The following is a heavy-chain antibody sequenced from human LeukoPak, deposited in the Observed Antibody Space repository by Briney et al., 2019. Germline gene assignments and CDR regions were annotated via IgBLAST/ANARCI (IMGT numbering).Heavy chain of an antibody. V-gene: IGHV4-59*01. D-gene: IGHD1-26*01. CDR1: GGSISSYY. Sequence: PSETLSLTCTVSGGSISSYYWSWIRQPPGKGLEWIGYIYFSGSTTYNPSLKSRVTISVDTSKNQFSLRLGSVTAADTAVYFCARFRLRGGSLDFDYWGQGTLVTVSS. J-gene: IGHJ4*02. CDR3: ARFRLRGGSLDFDY. CDR2: IYFSGST.